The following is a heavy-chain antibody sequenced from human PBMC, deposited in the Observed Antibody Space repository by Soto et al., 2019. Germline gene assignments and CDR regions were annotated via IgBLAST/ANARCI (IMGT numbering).Heavy chain of an antibody. Sequence: GGSLRLSCAASGFSFRSYWMSWVRQAPGKGLEGVAIMKEDGGEEHYVDSVKGRFSISRDNAKNSLFLQMNSLRVEDTAVYYCARSLRSSSGDGYWGQGTLVTVSS. CDR3: ARSLRSSSGDGY. V-gene: IGHV3-7*01. D-gene: IGHD6-6*01. J-gene: IGHJ4*02. CDR1: GFSFRSYW. CDR2: MKEDGGEE.